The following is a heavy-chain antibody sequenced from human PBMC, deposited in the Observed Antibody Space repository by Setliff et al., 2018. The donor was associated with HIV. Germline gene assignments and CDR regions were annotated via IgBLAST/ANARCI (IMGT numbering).Heavy chain of an antibody. CDR3: ARDGPLEGSYRYYYYYMDV. J-gene: IGHJ6*03. CDR2: ISTSGTT. CDR1: GDSITSGTYY. V-gene: IGHV4-61*09. Sequence: SETLSLTCTVSGDSITSGTYYWSWIRQPAGMRLEWIGHISTSGTTNYNPSLKSRVTISADTSKSQFSLKLSSVTAADTAVYYCARDGPLEGSYRYYYYYMDVWGKGTTVTVSS. D-gene: IGHD3-10*01.